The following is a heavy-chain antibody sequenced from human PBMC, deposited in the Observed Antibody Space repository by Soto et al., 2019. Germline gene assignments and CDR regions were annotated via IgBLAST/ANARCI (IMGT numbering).Heavy chain of an antibody. J-gene: IGHJ4*02. CDR1: GFSLTDTRMG. Sequence: SGPTLVNPTDTLTLTCSVSGFSLTDTRMGVSWIRQAPGKALEWLAHIISNVDKSYSTSLKSRLTISKDTSKSQVVLRMTNMDPVDTGRYYCARALFYSDSDGYYFEFDYWGPGTLVTVSS. V-gene: IGHV2-26*01. CDR2: IISNVDK. D-gene: IGHD3-22*01. CDR3: ARALFYSDSDGYYFEFDY.